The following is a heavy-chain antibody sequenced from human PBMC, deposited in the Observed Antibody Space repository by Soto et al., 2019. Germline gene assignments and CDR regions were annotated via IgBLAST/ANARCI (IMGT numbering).Heavy chain of an antibody. V-gene: IGHV3-23*01. D-gene: IGHD5-18*01. CDR1: GFTFSSFA. Sequence: GGSLRLACAASGFTFSSFALSWVRQAPGKGLEWVSAISGSGDGTDYADSVKGRFTISRDNSKNTLYLQMNSLRAEDTAVYYCAGPGYSSQDYWGQGALVTVSS. CDR3: AGPGYSSQDY. J-gene: IGHJ4*02. CDR2: ISGSGDGT.